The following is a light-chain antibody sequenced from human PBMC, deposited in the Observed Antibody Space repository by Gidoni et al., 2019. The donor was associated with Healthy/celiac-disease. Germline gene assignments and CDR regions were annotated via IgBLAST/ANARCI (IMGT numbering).Light chain of an antibody. CDR3: QQRSNWPPFT. J-gene: IGKJ3*01. Sequence: EIVLTQSPATLSLSPGERATLSCRASQSVSSYLAWYQQKHGQAPRLLIYDASNRATGIPARFSGSGSGTDFTLTISSLGPEDFAVYYCQQRSNWPPFTFDPGTKVDIK. CDR1: QSVSSY. V-gene: IGKV3-11*01. CDR2: DAS.